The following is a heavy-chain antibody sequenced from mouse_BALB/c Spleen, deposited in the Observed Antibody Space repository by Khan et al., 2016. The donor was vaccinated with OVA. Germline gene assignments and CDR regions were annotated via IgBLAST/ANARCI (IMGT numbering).Heavy chain of an antibody. CDR1: GYTFTKYG. CDR2: INTYTGET. J-gene: IGHJ4*01. Sequence: QIQLVQSGPELKKPGETVKISCKASGYTFTKYGMNWVKQAPGKGLKWMGWINTYTGETTYADDFKGRFAFTLETSASIAYYQINNLKNEDAATYFSARGGSLYVIDYWGRGTSVTVSS. CDR3: ARGGSLYVIDY. V-gene: IGHV9-3-1*01.